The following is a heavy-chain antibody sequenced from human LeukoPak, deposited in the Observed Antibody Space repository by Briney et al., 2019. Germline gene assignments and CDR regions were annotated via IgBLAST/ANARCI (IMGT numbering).Heavy chain of an antibody. J-gene: IGHJ6*03. Sequence: GGSLRLSCAASGFPFNNFAMSWVRQAPGKGLEWVSAINRDSGSTYYADSVKGRFTISRDNSKNTLYLQMNSLKGDDTAVYYCAKDSAFYYIDVWGKGTTVIISS. D-gene: IGHD3-10*01. CDR1: GFPFNNFA. CDR3: AKDSAFYYIDV. V-gene: IGHV3-23*01. CDR2: INRDSGST.